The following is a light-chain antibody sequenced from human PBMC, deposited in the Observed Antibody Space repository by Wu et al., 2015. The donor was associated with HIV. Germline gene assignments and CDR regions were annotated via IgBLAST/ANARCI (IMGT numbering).Light chain of an antibody. CDR3: QQSYRPPWT. V-gene: IGKV1-39*01. CDR2: GAS. CDR1: QSISSY. J-gene: IGKJ1*01. Sequence: DIQMTQSPSSLSAFVGDRVTITCRASQSISSYLNWYQQKPGKAPTLLIYGASTLQSGVPLRFSGGGSGTDFTLTITSLQREDFATYYCQQSYRPPWTFGQGTKVDI.